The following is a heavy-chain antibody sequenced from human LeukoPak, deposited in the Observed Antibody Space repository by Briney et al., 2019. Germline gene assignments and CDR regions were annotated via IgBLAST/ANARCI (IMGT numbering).Heavy chain of an antibody. CDR2: INPSGGST. CDR3: ARGGRERYSSGWTDAFGL. Sequence: ASVKVSCKASGYTFTSYYMHWVRQAPGQGLEWMGIINPSGGSTSYAQKFQGRVTMTRDTSTSTVYMELSSLSSEDTAVYYCARGGRERYSSGWTDAFGLWGQGTMVTVSS. D-gene: IGHD6-19*01. CDR1: GYTFTSYY. V-gene: IGHV1-46*01. J-gene: IGHJ3*01.